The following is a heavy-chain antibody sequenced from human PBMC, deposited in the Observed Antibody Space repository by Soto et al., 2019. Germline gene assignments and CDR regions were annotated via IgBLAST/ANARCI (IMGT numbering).Heavy chain of an antibody. CDR2: ISGSGGST. D-gene: IGHD6-19*01. Sequence: GSLRLCCAASGLSFSSYAMSWVRQAPGKGLEWVSAISGSGGSTYYADSVKGRFTISRDNSKNTLYLQMNSLRAEDTAVYYCAKDHEYSSGWYPDYYYYGMDVWGQGTTVTVSS. V-gene: IGHV3-23*01. CDR1: GLSFSSYA. CDR3: AKDHEYSSGWYPDYYYYGMDV. J-gene: IGHJ6*02.